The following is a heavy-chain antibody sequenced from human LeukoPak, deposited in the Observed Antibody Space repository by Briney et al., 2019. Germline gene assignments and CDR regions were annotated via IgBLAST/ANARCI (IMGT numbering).Heavy chain of an antibody. J-gene: IGHJ4*02. CDR2: ISGSGGST. CDR1: GLTFSSYA. D-gene: IGHD5-18*01. Sequence: GGSLRLSCAAPGLTFSSYAMSWVRQAPGKGLEWVSAISGSGGSTYYADSVKGRFTISRDNSKNTLYLQMNSLRAEDTAVYYCAKDLERVDTAMGYDYWGQGTLVTVSS. V-gene: IGHV3-23*01. CDR3: AKDLERVDTAMGYDY.